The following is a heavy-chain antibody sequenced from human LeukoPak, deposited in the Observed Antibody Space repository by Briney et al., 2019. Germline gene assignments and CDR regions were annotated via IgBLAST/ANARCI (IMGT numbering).Heavy chain of an antibody. CDR3: AKRGEKFLEWLLSPLDY. J-gene: IGHJ4*02. V-gene: IGHV3-23*01. D-gene: IGHD3-3*01. CDR2: ISGSGGST. Sequence: GGPLRLSCAASGFTFSSYAMSWVRQAPGKGLEWVSAISGSGGSTYYADSVKGRFTISRDNSKNTLYLQMNSLSAEDTAVYYCAKRGEKFLEWLLSPLDYWGQGTLVTVSS. CDR1: GFTFSSYA.